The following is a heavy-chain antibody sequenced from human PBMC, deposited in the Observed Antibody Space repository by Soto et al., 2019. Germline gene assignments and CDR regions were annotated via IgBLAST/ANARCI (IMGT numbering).Heavy chain of an antibody. CDR1: GGSVSSSSYS. Sequence: SETLSLTCTVSGGSVSSSSYSWGWIRQSPGKGLEWIGTIYSSENTYYNPSLLSRVTISVDTSKNEFSLRLSSVTAADTAVYYCARRPALNYYDSSGPGAYNWFDPWGQGTLVTVSS. J-gene: IGHJ5*02. V-gene: IGHV4-39*01. CDR3: ARRPALNYYDSSGPGAYNWFDP. CDR2: IYSSENT. D-gene: IGHD3-22*01.